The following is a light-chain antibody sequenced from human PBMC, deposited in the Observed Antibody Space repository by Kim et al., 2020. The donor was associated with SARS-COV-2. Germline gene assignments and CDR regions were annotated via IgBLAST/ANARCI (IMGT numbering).Light chain of an antibody. CDR3: QQRYCTLYT. CDR2: AAS. Sequence: DIQMTQSPSTLSVSVGDRVTITCRASQSIGNCLNWYQQQPGKAHPKLLIYAASSLQSGVPSRFRRSGSGTHFTLTISSLQPEDFTTFSSQQRYCTLYTFGQGP. CDR1: QSIGNC. V-gene: IGKV1-39*01. J-gene: IGKJ2*01.